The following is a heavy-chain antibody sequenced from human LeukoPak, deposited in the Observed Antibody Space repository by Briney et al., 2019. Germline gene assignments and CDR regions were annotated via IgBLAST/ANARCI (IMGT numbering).Heavy chain of an antibody. Sequence: SETLSLTCTVSGGSISSYYWSWIRQPPGKGLEWIGYIYYSGSTNYNPSLKSRVTISVDTSKNQFSLKLTSVTAADTAVYYCARQGDGNSSLDFEYWGQGTLVTVSS. CDR3: ARQGDGNSSLDFEY. J-gene: IGHJ4*02. CDR2: IYYSGST. CDR1: GGSISSYY. V-gene: IGHV4-59*08. D-gene: IGHD5-24*01.